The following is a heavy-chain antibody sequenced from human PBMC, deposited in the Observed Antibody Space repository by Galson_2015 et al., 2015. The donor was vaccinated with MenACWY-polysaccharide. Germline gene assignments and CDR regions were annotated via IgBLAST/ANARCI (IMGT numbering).Heavy chain of an antibody. CDR3: VRDHKAGWHGYAFDI. CDR1: GFTFSNFY. CDR2: ISSSAITM. V-gene: IGHV3-11*01. J-gene: IGHJ3*02. D-gene: IGHD6-19*01. Sequence: SLRLSCAASGFTFSNFYMSWVRQAPGKGLEWLSYISSSAITMYYADSVKGRFTISRDNAQNALYLQMNSLRADDTAVYFCVRDHKAGWHGYAFDIWGLATKVTVSS.